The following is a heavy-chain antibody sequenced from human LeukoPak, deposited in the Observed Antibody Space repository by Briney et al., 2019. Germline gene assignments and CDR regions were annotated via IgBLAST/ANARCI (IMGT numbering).Heavy chain of an antibody. CDR1: GDSISSGGYS. CDR2: IFHTGST. Sequence: PSETLSLTCVVSGDSISSGGYSWSWIRQPPGKGLEWIGYIFHTGSTFYNPSLKSRVTISVDNSKNHYSLRLSSVTAADTAVYYCARELWFANAPGSWLDPWGQGTLVTVSS. V-gene: IGHV4-30-2*01. J-gene: IGHJ5*02. CDR3: ARELWFANAPGSWLDP. D-gene: IGHD3-10*01.